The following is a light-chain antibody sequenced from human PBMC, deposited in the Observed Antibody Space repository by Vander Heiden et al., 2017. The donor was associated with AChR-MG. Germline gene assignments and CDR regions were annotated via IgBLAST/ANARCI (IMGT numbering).Light chain of an antibody. J-gene: IGKJ1*01. CDR1: QNIFTY. V-gene: IGKV1-39*01. CDR2: AAS. Sequence: DIQVTQSPSSLSASVGDSVTLPCRASQNIFTYLNWYQPRLGKAPKLQIYAASTLQSGFPSRFSGSGSGTDFTLTISSLQPEDFATYYCQQSASFPQTFGRGTKVEIE. CDR3: QQSASFPQT.